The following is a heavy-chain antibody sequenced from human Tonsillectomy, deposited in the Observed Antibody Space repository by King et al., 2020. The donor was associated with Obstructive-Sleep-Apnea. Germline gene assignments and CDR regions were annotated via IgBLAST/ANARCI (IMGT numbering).Heavy chain of an antibody. V-gene: IGHV5-51*01. CDR2: IYPGDSDT. CDR1: GYSFSSYG. Sequence: QLVQSGTEVKKPGESLKISCKGSGYSFSSYGIAWVRQMPGKGLEWMGIIYPGDSDTRYSPPFQGQVTISADKSISTAYLQWSSLKASDTAMYYCARHPHITTAGIYVWGQGTTVTVSS. CDR3: ARHPHITTAGIYV. J-gene: IGHJ6*02. D-gene: IGHD6-13*01.